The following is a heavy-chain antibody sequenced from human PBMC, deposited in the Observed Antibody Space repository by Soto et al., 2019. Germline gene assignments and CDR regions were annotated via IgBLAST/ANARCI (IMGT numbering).Heavy chain of an antibody. D-gene: IGHD3-9*01. CDR2: SSLSGST. J-gene: IGHJ6*02. Sequence: FETLSLRWGVSGASSTAFGGSWFRQPAGGGLEWIGRSSLSGSTDYNPSDRSRLTMSFDTSKSQFSLRLTSVTAADTAVYYYAREAKQRLGDYHIGLDVWGQGTTVTF. CDR3: AREAKQRLGDYHIGLDV. V-gene: IGHV4-4*07. CDR1: GASSTAFG.